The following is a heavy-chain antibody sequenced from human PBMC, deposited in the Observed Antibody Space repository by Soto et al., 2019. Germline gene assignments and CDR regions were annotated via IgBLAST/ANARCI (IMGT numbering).Heavy chain of an antibody. Sequence: QVHLVQSGAEVKKPGYSVKVACKASVGTFSSYAISWVRQAPGQGLEWMGGIIPIFGTANYAQKFQGRVTIPADAATSTASMERSSLRSEDTAVYYCARGGLEMATTEVDYWGKGTLVPVSS. CDR2: IIPIFGTA. D-gene: IGHD5-12*01. V-gene: IGHV1-69*01. CDR1: VGTFSSYA. J-gene: IGHJ4*02. CDR3: ARGGLEMATTEVDY.